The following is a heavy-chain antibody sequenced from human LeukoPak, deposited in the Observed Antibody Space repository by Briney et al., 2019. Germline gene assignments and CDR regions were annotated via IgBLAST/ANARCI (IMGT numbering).Heavy chain of an antibody. D-gene: IGHD1-26*01. CDR1: GFTFSSYS. CDR3: ARDPAGGGRGNLDY. J-gene: IGHJ4*02. V-gene: IGHV3-21*01. CDR2: ISSSSSYI. Sequence: GGSLRLSCAASGFTFSSYSMNWVRQAPGKGLEWVSSISSSSSYIYYADSVKGRFTISRDNAKNSLCLQMNSLRAEDTAVYYCARDPAGGGRGNLDYWGQGTLVTVSS.